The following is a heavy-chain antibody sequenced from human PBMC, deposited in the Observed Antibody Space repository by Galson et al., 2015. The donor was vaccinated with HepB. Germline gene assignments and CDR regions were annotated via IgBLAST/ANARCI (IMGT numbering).Heavy chain of an antibody. J-gene: IGHJ4*02. Sequence: ETLSLTCTVSGGSISSSSYYWGWIRQPPGEGLEWIGSIYYSGSTYYNPSLKSRVTISVDTSKNQFSLKLSSVTAADTAVYYCARLGWYSSSWSWGQGTLVTVSS. D-gene: IGHD6-13*01. V-gene: IGHV4-39*01. CDR1: GGSISSSSYY. CDR3: ARLGWYSSSWS. CDR2: IYYSGST.